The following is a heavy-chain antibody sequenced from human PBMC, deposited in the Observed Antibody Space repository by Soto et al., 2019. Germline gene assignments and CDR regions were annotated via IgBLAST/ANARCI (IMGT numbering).Heavy chain of an antibody. D-gene: IGHD2-2*03. CDR1: GFSFSSYG. CDR3: ARDPYGYFYGMDV. CDR2: IWYDGSNT. J-gene: IGHJ6*02. V-gene: IGHV3-33*01. Sequence: QVQLVESGGGVVQPGRSLRLSCAPSGFSFSSYGMHWVRQAPGKGLEWVAVIWYDGSNTYYADSVKGRFTISRDNPNNTPYLQMNSLRAEDTAVYYCARDPYGYFYGMDVWGQGTTVTVSS.